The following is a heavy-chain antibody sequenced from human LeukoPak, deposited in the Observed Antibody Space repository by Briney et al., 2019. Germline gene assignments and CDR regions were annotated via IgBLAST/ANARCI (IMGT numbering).Heavy chain of an antibody. Sequence: GASVKVSCKASGYIFTSYYIHWVRQAPGQGLEWMGIINPIDGGTNYAQKLQGRVTMTRDTSTSTVYMELSSLRSEDTAVYYCARRVSRWTPPDYWGQGILVTVSS. CDR3: ARRVSRWTPPDY. CDR2: INPIDGGT. D-gene: IGHD6-13*01. V-gene: IGHV1-46*03. J-gene: IGHJ4*02. CDR1: GYIFTSYY.